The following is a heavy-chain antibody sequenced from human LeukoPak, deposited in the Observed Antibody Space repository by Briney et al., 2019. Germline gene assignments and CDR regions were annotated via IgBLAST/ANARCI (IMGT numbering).Heavy chain of an antibody. J-gene: IGHJ4*02. CDR2: ISSSSSYI. Sequence: GGSLRLSCAASGFTFSSYSMNWVRQAPGKGLEWVSSISSSSSYIYYADSVKGRFTTSRDNAKNSLYLQMNSLRAEDTAVYYCARVRPPSSSSDFDYWGQGTLVTVSS. V-gene: IGHV3-21*01. CDR1: GFTFSSYS. CDR3: ARVRPPSSSSDFDY. D-gene: IGHD6-6*01.